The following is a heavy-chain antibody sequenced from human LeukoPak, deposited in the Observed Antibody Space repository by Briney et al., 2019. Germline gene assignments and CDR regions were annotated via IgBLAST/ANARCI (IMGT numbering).Heavy chain of an antibody. CDR2: ISAYNGNT. V-gene: IGHV1-18*01. Sequence: ASVKVSCKASGYTFTSYGISWVRQAPGQGLEWMGWISAYNGNTNYAQKLQGRVTMTTDTSTSTAYMELRSLRSDDTAVYYCARDFGIVVASEGRRNWFDPWGQGALVTVSS. D-gene: IGHD2-15*01. CDR3: ARDFGIVVASEGRRNWFDP. CDR1: GYTFTSYG. J-gene: IGHJ5*02.